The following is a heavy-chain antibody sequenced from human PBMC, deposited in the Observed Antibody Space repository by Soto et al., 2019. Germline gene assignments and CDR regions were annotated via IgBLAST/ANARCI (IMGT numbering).Heavy chain of an antibody. CDR3: AKTARIAAAAPIDY. CDR1: GFTFSSYA. J-gene: IGHJ4*02. D-gene: IGHD6-13*01. CDR2: ISGSGGST. Sequence: LRLSCAASGFTFSSYAMSWVRHAPGKGLEWVSAISGSGGSTYYADSVKGRFTISRDNSKNTLYLQMNSLRAEDTAVYYCAKTARIAAAAPIDYWGQGTLVTVSS. V-gene: IGHV3-23*01.